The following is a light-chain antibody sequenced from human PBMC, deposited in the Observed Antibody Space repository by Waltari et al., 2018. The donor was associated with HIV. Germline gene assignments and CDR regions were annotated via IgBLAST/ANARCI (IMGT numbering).Light chain of an antibody. CDR2: WAS. J-gene: IGKJ2*01. Sequence: DIVMNQSPDSLAVSLGERATINCNSSQSVLYSSNNKNYLAWYQQKPGQPPKLLIYWASTRESGVPDRFSGSVSGTDFTLTISSLQAEDVAVYYCQQYYSTPPHTFGQGTKLEIK. CDR1: QSVLYSSNNKNY. V-gene: IGKV4-1*01. CDR3: QQYYSTPPHT.